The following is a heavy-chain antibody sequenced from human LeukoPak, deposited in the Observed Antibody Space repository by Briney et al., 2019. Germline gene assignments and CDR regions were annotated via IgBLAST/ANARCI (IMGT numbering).Heavy chain of an antibody. D-gene: IGHD2-21*02. J-gene: IGHJ4*02. Sequence: SQTLSLTCTVSGGSISSGDYYWSWIRQPPGKGLEWIGEINHSGSTNYNPSLKSRVTISVDTSKNQFSLKLSSVTAADTAVYYCARAAKSVVVTAIDYWGQGTLVTVSS. CDR1: GGSISSGDYY. V-gene: IGHV4-30-4*08. CDR3: ARAAKSVVVTAIDY. CDR2: INHSGST.